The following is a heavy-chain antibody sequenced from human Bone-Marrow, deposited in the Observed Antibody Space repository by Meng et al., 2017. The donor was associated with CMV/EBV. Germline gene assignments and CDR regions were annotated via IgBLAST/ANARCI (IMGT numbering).Heavy chain of an antibody. CDR1: GFTFNTYA. CDR2: ISYDGSNK. CDR3: VRDQGGESMIAVLIERFGMDV. Sequence: LKISCAASGFTFNTYAMHWVRQAPGKGLEWVAVISYDGSNKYTADSVQGRLTISRDNSKNNLYLQMNSLTVEDTAVYYCVRDQGGESMIAVLIERFGMDVWGQGTTVTVSS. D-gene: IGHD3-22*01. V-gene: IGHV3-30*04. J-gene: IGHJ6*02.